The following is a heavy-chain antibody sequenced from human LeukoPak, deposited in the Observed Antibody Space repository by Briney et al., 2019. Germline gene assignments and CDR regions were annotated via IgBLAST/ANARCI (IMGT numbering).Heavy chain of an antibody. J-gene: IGHJ3*02. D-gene: IGHD1-1*01. V-gene: IGHV3-30*02. CDR2: IRYDGSNK. CDR1: GFTFSSYG. Sequence: PGGSLRLSCAASGFTFSSYGMHWVRQAPGKGLEWVAFIRYDGSNKYYADSVKGRFTISRDNSKNTLYLQMSSLRVEDTAVYYCATELRIGATGYLFAFDIWGQGTMVTVSS. CDR3: ATELRIGATGYLFAFDI.